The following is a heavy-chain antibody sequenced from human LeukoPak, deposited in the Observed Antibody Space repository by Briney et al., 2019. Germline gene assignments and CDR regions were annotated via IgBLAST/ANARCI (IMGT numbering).Heavy chain of an antibody. V-gene: IGHV4-30-2*01. J-gene: IGHJ4*02. CDR1: GGSISSGGYS. CDR2: IYHSGST. Sequence: SETLSPTCAVSGGSISSGGYSWSWIRQPPGKGLEWIGYIYHSGSTYYNPSLKSRVTISVDRSRNQFSLKLSSVTAADTAVYYCARSPSPPTNFDYWGQGTLVTVSS. CDR3: ARSPSPPTNFDY.